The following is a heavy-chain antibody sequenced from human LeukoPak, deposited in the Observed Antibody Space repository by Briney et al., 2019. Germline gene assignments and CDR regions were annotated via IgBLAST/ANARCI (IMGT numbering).Heavy chain of an antibody. CDR2: ISNSGSYT. V-gene: IGHV3-11*03. D-gene: IGHD6-19*01. CDR3: ARSRGAGPGAYFDY. Sequence: GGSLRLSCAASGFTFSDEYMSWIRQAPGKGLEWVSYISNSGSYTNYADSVKGRFTISKDNAKNSLYLQMNSLRAEDTAVYYCARSRGAGPGAYFDYWGQGTLITVSS. CDR1: GFTFSDEY. J-gene: IGHJ4*02.